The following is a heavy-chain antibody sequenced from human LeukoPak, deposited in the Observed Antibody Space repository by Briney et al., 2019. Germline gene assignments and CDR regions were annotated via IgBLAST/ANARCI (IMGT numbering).Heavy chain of an antibody. CDR2: INPNSGGT. J-gene: IGHJ4*02. CDR1: GYTFTGHY. Sequence: GASVKVSCKASGYTFTGHYMHWVRQAPGQGLEWMGWINPNSGGTYYAQKFQGRVTITADESTSTAYMELSSLRSEDTAVYYCARAHRQLERLGRYYFDYWGQGTLVTVSS. CDR3: ARAHRQLERLGRYYFDY. D-gene: IGHD1-1*01. V-gene: IGHV1-2*02.